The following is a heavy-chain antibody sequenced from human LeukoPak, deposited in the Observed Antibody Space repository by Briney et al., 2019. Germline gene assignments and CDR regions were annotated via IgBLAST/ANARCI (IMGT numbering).Heavy chain of an antibody. CDR2: IKQDGNEK. D-gene: IGHD3-10*01. CDR3: ATIKVRANNYDTDGFEY. Sequence: PGGSLRLSCAASGFTLSSFWMSWARQAPGKGLEWVANIKQDGNEKYYADSVKGRFTISRDNAKNSLYLQMNSLRAEDTAVYYCATIKVRANNYDTDGFEYWGQGTLVTVSS. CDR1: GFTLSSFW. J-gene: IGHJ4*02. V-gene: IGHV3-7*05.